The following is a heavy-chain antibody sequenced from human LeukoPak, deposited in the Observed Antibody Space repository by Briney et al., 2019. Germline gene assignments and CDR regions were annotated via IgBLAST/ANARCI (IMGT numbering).Heavy chain of an antibody. J-gene: IGHJ5*02. D-gene: IGHD3-22*01. CDR1: GGSFSGYY. V-gene: IGHV4-34*01. Sequence: SETLSLTCAVYGGSFSGYYWSWIRQPPGKGLEWIGEINHSGSTNYNPSLKSRVTISVDTSKNQFSLKLSSVTAADTAVYYCAREYHYYDSSGYYHWGQGTLVTVSS. CDR2: INHSGST. CDR3: AREYHYYDSSGYYH.